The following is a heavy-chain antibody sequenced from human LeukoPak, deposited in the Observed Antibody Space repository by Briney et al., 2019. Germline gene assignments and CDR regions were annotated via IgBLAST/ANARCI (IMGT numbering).Heavy chain of an antibody. CDR1: GYPVSSDYY. J-gene: IGHJ4*02. CDR2: IYHSGST. CDR3: ARHIWVTGVTYYFDY. D-gene: IGHD3-3*02. Sequence: PSQTLSLTCAVPGYPVSSDYYWGWIRQPPGQGLEWIGTIYHSGSTYYNPSLKSRVTISVDTSKSQFSLKLSSVTAADTAIYYCARHIWVTGVTYYFDYWGQGTLVTVSS. V-gene: IGHV4-38-2*01.